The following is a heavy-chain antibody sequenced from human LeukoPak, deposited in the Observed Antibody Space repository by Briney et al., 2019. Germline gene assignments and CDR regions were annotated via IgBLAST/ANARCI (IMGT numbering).Heavy chain of an antibody. Sequence: PGGSLRLSCAASGFTFSSYAMSWVRQAPGKGLEWVSAISGSGGSTYYADSVKGRITISRDNSKNTLYLQMNSLRAEDTAVYYCAKHFTQFGELLIEWGQGTLVTVSS. D-gene: IGHD3-10*01. J-gene: IGHJ4*02. CDR1: GFTFSSYA. V-gene: IGHV3-23*01. CDR2: ISGSGGST. CDR3: AKHFTQFGELLIE.